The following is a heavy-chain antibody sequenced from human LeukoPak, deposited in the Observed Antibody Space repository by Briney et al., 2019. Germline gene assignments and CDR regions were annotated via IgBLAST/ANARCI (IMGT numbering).Heavy chain of an antibody. V-gene: IGHV3-30*18. CDR1: GFTSSSYG. D-gene: IGHD3-22*01. CDR3: ANGGWYYYDSSAVGDY. J-gene: IGHJ4*02. CDR2: ISYDGSNK. Sequence: GRSLRLSCAASGFTSSSYGMHWVRQAPGKGLEWVAVISYDGSNKYYADSVKGRFTISRDNSKNTLYLQMNSLRAEDTAVYYCANGGWYYYDSSAVGDYWGQGTLVTVSS.